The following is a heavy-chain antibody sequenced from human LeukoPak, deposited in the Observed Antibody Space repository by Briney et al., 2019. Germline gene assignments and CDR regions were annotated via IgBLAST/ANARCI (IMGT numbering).Heavy chain of an antibody. V-gene: IGHV3-30*18. CDR3: AKFSSGVAGTDY. CDR2: ISYDGSNK. J-gene: IGHJ4*02. Sequence: GGSLRLSCAASGFTFGSYWMSWVRQAPGKGLEWVAVISYDGSNKYYADSVKGRFTISRDNSKNTLYLQMNSLRAEDTAVYYCAKFSSGVAGTDYWGQGTLVTVSS. D-gene: IGHD6-19*01. CDR1: GFTFGSYW.